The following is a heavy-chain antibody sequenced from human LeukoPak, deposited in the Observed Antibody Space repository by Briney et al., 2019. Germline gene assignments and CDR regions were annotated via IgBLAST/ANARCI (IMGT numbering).Heavy chain of an antibody. V-gene: IGHV4-59*11. CDR1: GGSISSHY. D-gene: IGHD5-18*01. Sequence: SETLSLTCTVSGGSISSHYWSWIRQPPGKGLEWIGYIYYSGSTNYNPSLKSRVTISVDTSKNQFSLKLSSVTAADTAVYYCARGEGYSYGFTPYYYYYMDVWGEGTTVTVSS. CDR2: IYYSGST. CDR3: ARGEGYSYGFTPYYYYYMDV. J-gene: IGHJ6*03.